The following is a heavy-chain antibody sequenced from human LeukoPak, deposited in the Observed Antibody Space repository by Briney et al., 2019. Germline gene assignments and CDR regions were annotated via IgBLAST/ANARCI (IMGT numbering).Heavy chain of an antibody. CDR1: GYSISSGYY. V-gene: IGHV4-38-2*02. CDR2: IYHSGST. J-gene: IGHJ4*02. Sequence: SETLSLTCTVSGYSISSGYYWGWIRQPPGKGLEWIGSIYHSGSTYYNPSLKSRVTISVDTSKNQFSLKLSSVTAADTAVYYCARLDIAAYYFDYWGQGTLVTVSS. CDR3: ARLDIAAYYFDY. D-gene: IGHD6-6*01.